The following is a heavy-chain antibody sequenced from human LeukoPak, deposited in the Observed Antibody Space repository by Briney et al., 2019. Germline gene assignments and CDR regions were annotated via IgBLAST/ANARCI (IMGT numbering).Heavy chain of an antibody. D-gene: IGHD6-13*01. J-gene: IGHJ4*02. CDR3: AREVGYSSSWYKFHFDY. V-gene: IGHV4-59*01. CDR2: IFHSGYT. Sequence: SETLSLTCTVSGGSFSNYYWSWIRQTPGKGLEWIGYIFHSGYTNYNPSLKSRVTMSVDTSKNQFSLNLSSVTAADTAVYYCAREVGYSSSWYKFHFDYWGQGTLVTVSS. CDR1: GGSFSNYY.